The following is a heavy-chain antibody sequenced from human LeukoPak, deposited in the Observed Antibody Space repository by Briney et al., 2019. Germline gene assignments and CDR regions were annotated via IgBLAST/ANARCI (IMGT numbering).Heavy chain of an antibody. J-gene: IGHJ5*02. Sequence: SETLSLTCAVSGYSISSGYYWGWIRQPPGKGVEWIGSIFYSGSTYYNPSLKSRVTISIDTSNNQFSLKLTSVTAADTAVYYCARHVPSTIFFNWFDPWGQGTLVTVSS. CDR2: IFYSGST. CDR3: ARHVPSTIFFNWFDP. D-gene: IGHD3-3*01. V-gene: IGHV4-38-2*01. CDR1: GYSISSGYY.